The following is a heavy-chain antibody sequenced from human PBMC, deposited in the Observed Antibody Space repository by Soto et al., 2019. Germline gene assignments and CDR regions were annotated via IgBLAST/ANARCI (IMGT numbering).Heavy chain of an antibody. V-gene: IGHV1-69*01. CDR1: GGTFSSYA. CDR3: ARDPYDYYPYYYGMDV. CDR2: IIPIFGTA. D-gene: IGHD3-16*01. J-gene: IGHJ6*02. Sequence: QVQLVQSGAEVKKPGSSVKVSCKASGGTFSSYAISWVRQAPGQGLEWMGGIIPIFGTANYAQKFQGRVTITADESTSTAYMELSGLRSEDTAVYYCARDPYDYYPYYYGMDVWGQGTTVTVSS.